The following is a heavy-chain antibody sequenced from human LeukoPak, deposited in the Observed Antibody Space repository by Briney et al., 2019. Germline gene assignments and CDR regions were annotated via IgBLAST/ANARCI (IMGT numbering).Heavy chain of an antibody. CDR2: INHSGST. Sequence: SETLSLTCAVYGGSFSGYYWSWIRQPPGKGLEWIGEINHSGSTNYNPSLKSRVTISVDTSKNQFSLKLSSVTAADTAVYYCARSPYYYYYGMDVWGQGTTVTVSS. V-gene: IGHV4-34*01. J-gene: IGHJ6*02. CDR1: GGSFSGYY. CDR3: ARSPYYYYYGMDV.